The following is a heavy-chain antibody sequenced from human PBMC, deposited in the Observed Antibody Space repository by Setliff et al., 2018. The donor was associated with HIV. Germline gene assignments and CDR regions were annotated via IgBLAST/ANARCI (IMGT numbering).Heavy chain of an antibody. CDR1: GFTFTSYA. V-gene: IGHV3-23*01. CDR3: AKSGYCGSTTCRNYYYYMDV. D-gene: IGHD2-2*01. Sequence: GGSLRLSCAASGFTFTSYAMSWVRQAPGKGLEWVSSICGSGITTYHAYSVKGRFTISRDNSKNTLYLQMNSLRAEDTAIYYCAKSGYCGSTTCRNYYYYMDVWGRGTTVTVSS. CDR2: ICGSGITT. J-gene: IGHJ6*03.